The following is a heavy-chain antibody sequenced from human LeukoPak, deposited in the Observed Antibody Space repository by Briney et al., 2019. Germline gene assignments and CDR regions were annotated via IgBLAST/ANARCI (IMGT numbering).Heavy chain of an antibody. V-gene: IGHV3-64*01. CDR1: GYTFSSYA. CDR3: ARKRDGYKHRGMDV. Sequence: PGGSLRLSCADSGYTFSSYAMHWVRQAPGKGLEYVSAISSNGGSTYYANSVKGRFTISRDNSKNTLYLQMGSLRAEDMVVYYCARKRDGYKHRGMDVWGQGSTVTVSS. J-gene: IGHJ6*02. CDR2: ISSNGGST. D-gene: IGHD5-24*01.